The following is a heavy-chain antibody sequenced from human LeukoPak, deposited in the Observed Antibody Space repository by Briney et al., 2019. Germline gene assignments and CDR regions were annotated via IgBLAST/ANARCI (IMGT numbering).Heavy chain of an antibody. CDR2: INHSGIT. D-gene: IGHD3-16*01. J-gene: IGHJ4*02. V-gene: IGHV4-34*01. Sequence: SETLSLTCAVYGGSFSGYFWSWIRQPPGKGLEWIGEINHSGITNYNPSLQSRVAISVDTSNNQFSLKLSSVTAADTAVYYCARVRAIGVGRRYYFDYWGQGTLVTVSS. CDR1: GGSFSGYF. CDR3: ARVRAIGVGRRYYFDY.